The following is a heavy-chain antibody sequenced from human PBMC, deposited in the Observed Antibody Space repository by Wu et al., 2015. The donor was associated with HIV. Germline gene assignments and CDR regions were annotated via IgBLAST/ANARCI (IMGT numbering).Heavy chain of an antibody. J-gene: IGHJ3*02. D-gene: IGHD5-12*01. CDR1: GGTFSSYA. CDR2: IIPIFGTA. CDR3: ARDGAYSGARFGPNDAFDI. V-gene: IGHV1-69*13. Sequence: QVQLVQSGAEVKKPGSSVKVSCKASGGTFSSYAISWVRQAPGQGLEWMGRIIPIFGTANYAQKFQGRVTITADESTSTAYMELSSLRSEDTAVYYCARDGAYSGARFGPNDAFDIWGQGTMVTVSS.